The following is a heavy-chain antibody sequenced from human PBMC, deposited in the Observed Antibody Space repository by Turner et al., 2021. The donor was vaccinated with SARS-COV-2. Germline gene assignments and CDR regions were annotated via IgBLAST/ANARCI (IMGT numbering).Heavy chain of an antibody. CDR2: VSGTGSST. D-gene: IGHD3-9*01. CDR3: AKSIPSTGFVFDY. Sequence: EVQVLESGGRLVQPGGSLRLSCAASGFTFSDYAMSWVRQAPGKGLQWVSTVSGTGSSTYYADSVKGRFSISRDNSKNTLYLQLISRRADDTAVYYCAKSIPSTGFVFDYWGQGTLVTVSS. J-gene: IGHJ4*02. V-gene: IGHV3-23*01. CDR1: GFTFSDYA.